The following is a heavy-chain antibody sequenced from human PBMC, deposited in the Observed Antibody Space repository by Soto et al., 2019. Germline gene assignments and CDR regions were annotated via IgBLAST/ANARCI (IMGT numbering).Heavy chain of an antibody. CDR1: GYTFTSYY. D-gene: IGHD4-17*01. Sequence: ASVKVSCKASGYTFTSYYMHWVRQAPGQGLEWMGIINPSGGSTSYAQKFQGRVTMTRDTSTSTVYMELSSLRSEDTAVYYCAFFFSIYGAHRALHSIPTRRPSDL. V-gene: IGHV1-46*03. CDR2: INPSGGST. CDR3: AFFFSIYGAHRALHSIPTRRPSDL. J-gene: IGHJ2*01.